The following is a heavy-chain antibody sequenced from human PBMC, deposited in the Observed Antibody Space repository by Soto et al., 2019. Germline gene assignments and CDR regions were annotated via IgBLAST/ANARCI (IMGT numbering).Heavy chain of an antibody. CDR2: ISDSGSRT. D-gene: IGHD1-1*01. J-gene: IGHJ5*02. Sequence: EEQLLESGGGLVQPGESLRLSCAASGFTFSSSAMNWVRHAPGKGLEWVSIISDSGSRTYYADSVRGRFTISRDNSKNTLYLQMNSLRAEDTALYYCAKSLNINWKNWFDPWGQGTLVTVSS. V-gene: IGHV3-23*01. CDR1: GFTFSSSA. CDR3: AKSLNINWKNWFDP.